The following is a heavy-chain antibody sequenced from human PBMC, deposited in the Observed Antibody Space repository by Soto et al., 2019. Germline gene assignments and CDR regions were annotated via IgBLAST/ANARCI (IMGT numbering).Heavy chain of an antibody. J-gene: IGHJ4*02. CDR2: IYYSGST. CDR3: ARSSTSANYFDY. D-gene: IGHD2-2*01. V-gene: IGHV4-31*03. Sequence: SETLSLTCTVSGCSISSGGYYWSWIRQHPGKGLEWIGYIYYSGSTYYNPSLKSRVTISVDTSKNQFSLKLSSVTAADTAVYYCARSSTSANYFDYWGQGTLVTVSS. CDR1: GCSISSGGYY.